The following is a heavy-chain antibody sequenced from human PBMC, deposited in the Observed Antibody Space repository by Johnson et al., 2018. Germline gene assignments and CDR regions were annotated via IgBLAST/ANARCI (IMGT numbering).Heavy chain of an antibody. D-gene: IGHD1-26*01. CDR2: IYYNGDT. Sequence: QVQLQESGPGLVKPSETLSLTCTVSGDSISSYYWSWIRQPPGKGLEWIAFIYYNGDTSYNPSLKSRVTISVDTSKNHFSLKLSSVTAADTAVYYCAGEWSAFDIWGQGTMVTVSS. V-gene: IGHV4-59*01. CDR1: GDSISSYY. J-gene: IGHJ3*02. CDR3: AGEWSAFDI.